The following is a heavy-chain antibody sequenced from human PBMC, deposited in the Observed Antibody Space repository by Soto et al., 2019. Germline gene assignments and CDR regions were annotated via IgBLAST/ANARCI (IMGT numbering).Heavy chain of an antibody. J-gene: IGHJ5*02. V-gene: IGHV1-3*01. CDR2: INAGNGNT. CDR3: ARPYYDILSVYPYGWFVP. CDR1: GYTFTSYA. D-gene: IGHD3-9*01. Sequence: QVQLVQSGVEVKKPGASVKVSCKASGYTFTSYAMHWGRQAPGQMREWMGWINAGNGNTKYTQKFQGRVTSRRDTSANTAYMKLSSLRSDDTAVYYCARPYYDILSVYPYGWFVPWGQGTLDTVSS.